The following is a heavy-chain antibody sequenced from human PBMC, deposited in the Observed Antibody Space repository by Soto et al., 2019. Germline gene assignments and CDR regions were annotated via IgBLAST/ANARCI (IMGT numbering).Heavy chain of an antibody. CDR2: IYYTGTT. D-gene: IGHD5-12*01. CDR1: GASISSSYSVTRYY. V-gene: IGHV4-61*01. J-gene: IGHJ4*02. CDR3: ARSVNKMATITALDF. Sequence: SETLSLTCTVSGASISSSYSVTRYYWSWIRQPPGKGLEWIGYIYYTGTTNYNPSLERRVTFSVDTSKNQFSLNLSSVTAADSAMYYCARSVNKMATITALDFWGQGILVTVSS.